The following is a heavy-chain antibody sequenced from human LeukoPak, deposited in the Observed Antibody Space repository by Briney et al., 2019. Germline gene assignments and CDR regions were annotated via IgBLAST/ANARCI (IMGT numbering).Heavy chain of an antibody. D-gene: IGHD3-3*01. CDR1: GGSISSYY. CDR3: AKGSYYDFWSGYYGFDY. V-gene: IGHV4-59*01. J-gene: IGHJ4*02. Sequence: PSETLSLTCTVSGGSISSYYWSWIRQPPGKGLEWIGYIYYSGSTNYNPSLKSRVTISVDTSKNQFSLKLSSVTAADTAVYYCAKGSYYDFWSGYYGFDYWGQGTLVTVSS. CDR2: IYYSGST.